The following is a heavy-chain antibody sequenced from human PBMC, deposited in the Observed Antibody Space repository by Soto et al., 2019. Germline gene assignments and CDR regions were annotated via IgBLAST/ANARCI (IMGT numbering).Heavy chain of an antibody. Sequence: QVQLVQSGAEVKKPGASVKVSCKTSGYTFAAFFIHWIRQAPGQGLEWMGWINPTSGATVSAQKFQDRFTMTRDTSISTAYMELRGLKSDDTAVYYCTRDPDYGDYWGYFFDYWGQGTPVSVSS. D-gene: IGHD4-17*01. CDR1: GYTFAAFF. V-gene: IGHV1-2*02. J-gene: IGHJ4*02. CDR3: TRDPDYGDYWGYFFDY. CDR2: INPTSGAT.